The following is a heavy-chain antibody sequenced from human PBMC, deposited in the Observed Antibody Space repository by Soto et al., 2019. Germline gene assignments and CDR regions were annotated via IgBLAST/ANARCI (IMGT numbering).Heavy chain of an antibody. CDR3: PKGPSSTETTVLYYSDY. V-gene: IGHV3-23*01. Sequence: PGGSLRLSCAASAFTVSSYAMRWVRQARGKGLHWVSAMSGSGASTYYADSVKGRFTISSDNSENTLHLQMKSLRAEDTAVYSCPKGPSSTETTVLYYSDYWGQGTLVTVSS. J-gene: IGHJ4*02. CDR1: AFTVSSYA. CDR2: MSGSGAST. D-gene: IGHD4-4*01.